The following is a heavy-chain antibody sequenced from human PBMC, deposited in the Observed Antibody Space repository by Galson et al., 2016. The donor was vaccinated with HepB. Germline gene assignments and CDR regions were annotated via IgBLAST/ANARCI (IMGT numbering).Heavy chain of an antibody. J-gene: IGHJ4*02. CDR1: EFSFSSHW. D-gene: IGHD3-22*01. V-gene: IGHV3-7*03. CDR2: TNQDGSER. CDR3: VRLTITLGYLFDY. Sequence: SLRLSCAASEFSFSSHWMSWVRQAPGKGLEWVATTNQDGSERYYVDSLKGRFTISRDNAQNSLYLQLSSLRGEDTAVYYCVRLTITLGYLFDYWGQRTVVTDPS.